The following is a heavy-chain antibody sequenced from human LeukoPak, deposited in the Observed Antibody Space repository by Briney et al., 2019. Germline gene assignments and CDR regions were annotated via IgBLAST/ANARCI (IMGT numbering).Heavy chain of an antibody. CDR1: GGSFSGYY. CDR3: ARNPIPPGGLRYFDY. D-gene: IGHD5-12*01. J-gene: IGHJ4*02. Sequence: PSETLSLTCAVYGGSFSGYYWSWIRQPPGKGLEWIGEINHSGSTNYNPSLKSRVTISVDTSKNQFSLKLSSVTAADTAVYYCARNPIPPGGLRYFDYWGQGTLVTVSS. CDR2: INHSGST. V-gene: IGHV4-34*01.